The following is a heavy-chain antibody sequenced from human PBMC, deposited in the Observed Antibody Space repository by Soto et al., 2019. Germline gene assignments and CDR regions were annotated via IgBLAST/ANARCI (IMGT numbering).Heavy chain of an antibody. CDR3: ARSSGITDSSDV. Sequence: ASVKVSCKASGYTFTGYYMHWVRQAPGQGLEWMGWINPNSGGTNYAQKFQGRVTMTRDMSISTAYMELSRLRSDDTAVYYCARSSGITDSSDVWGQGTTVTVSS. V-gene: IGHV1-2*02. CDR1: GYTFTGYY. J-gene: IGHJ6*02. CDR2: INPNSGGT. D-gene: IGHD3-3*01.